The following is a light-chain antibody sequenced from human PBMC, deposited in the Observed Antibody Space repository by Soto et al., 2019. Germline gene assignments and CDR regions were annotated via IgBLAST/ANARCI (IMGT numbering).Light chain of an antibody. CDR2: DVN. CDR1: SSDVGGYDY. Sequence: QSVLTQPASVSGSPGQSITISCIGTSSDVGGYDYVSWYQQHPGEAPKLMIYDVNNRPSGVSTRFSGSKSGNTASLTISGLQTEDEADYYCCSYTSSSSYVFGTGTKVTVL. CDR3: CSYTSSSSYV. V-gene: IGLV2-14*01. J-gene: IGLJ1*01.